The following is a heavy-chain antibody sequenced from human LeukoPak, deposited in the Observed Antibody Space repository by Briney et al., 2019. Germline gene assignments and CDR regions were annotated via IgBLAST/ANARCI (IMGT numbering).Heavy chain of an antibody. V-gene: IGHV4-4*07. CDR3: AKVAGSRYFDI. CDR1: GGSVSTYY. Sequence: SETLSLTYTVSGGSVSTYYWSWIRQPAGKGLEWIGRFYSSGSTSYNPSLKSRVSMSIDTSKNQFSLNLTSVTAADTAVYYCAKVAGSRYFDIWGPGTLVTVSS. D-gene: IGHD6-19*01. J-gene: IGHJ2*01. CDR2: FYSSGST.